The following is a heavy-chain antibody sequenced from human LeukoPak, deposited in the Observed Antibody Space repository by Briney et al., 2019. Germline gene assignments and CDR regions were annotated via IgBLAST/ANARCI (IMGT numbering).Heavy chain of an antibody. CDR3: IAVAGTGLGY. V-gene: IGHV4-39*01. Sequence: SEALSLTCTVSGGSISSSSYYWGWIRQPPGKGLEWIRSIYYSGSTYYNPSLKSRVTISVDTSKNQFSLKLSSVTAADTAVYYCIAVAGTGLGYWGQGTLVTVSS. J-gene: IGHJ4*02. CDR2: IYYSGST. CDR1: GGSISSSSYY. D-gene: IGHD6-19*01.